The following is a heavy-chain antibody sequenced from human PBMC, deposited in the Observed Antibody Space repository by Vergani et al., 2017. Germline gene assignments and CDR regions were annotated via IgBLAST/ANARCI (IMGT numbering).Heavy chain of an antibody. CDR3: AKGPPNQLLLHNPFDY. CDR1: GGTFSSYA. D-gene: IGHD2-2*01. CDR2: ISGSGGST. V-gene: IGHV3-23*04. Sequence: VQLVQSGAEVKKPGSSVKVSCKASGGTFSSYAMSWVRQAPGKGLEWVSAISGSGGSTYYADSVKGRFTISRDNSKNTLYLQMNSLRAEDTAVYYCAKGPPNQLLLHNPFDYGGQGTRVTVSS. J-gene: IGHJ4*02.